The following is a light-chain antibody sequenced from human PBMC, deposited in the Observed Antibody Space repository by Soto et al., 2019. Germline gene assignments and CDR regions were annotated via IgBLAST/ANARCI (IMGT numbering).Light chain of an antibody. Sequence: EIVTTQSPATLSVSPGDTATLSCRASQSVRSNLAWYQQKPGQAPRLLIYGASTRATGIPVRFSGSASGTEFTLTISSLQSEDFTVYYCQQYNKWPLTFGQGTKVDIK. CDR3: QQYNKWPLT. J-gene: IGKJ1*01. CDR1: QSVRSN. CDR2: GAS. V-gene: IGKV3-15*01.